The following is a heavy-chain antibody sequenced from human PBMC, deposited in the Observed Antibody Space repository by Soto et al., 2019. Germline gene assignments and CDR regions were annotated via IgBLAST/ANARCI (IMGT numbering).Heavy chain of an antibody. D-gene: IGHD2-15*01. CDR1: GFTFSSYA. CDR3: ARDFYGGFSYGPGDS. J-gene: IGHJ4*02. Sequence: GGSLRLSCAASGFTFSSYAMSWVRQAPGKGLEWVANIKQDGSKAQYLESVRGRFTISRDNSKSSVYLQMNSLRAEDTALYYCARDFYGGFSYGPGDSWGQGTLVTVSS. V-gene: IGHV3-7*01. CDR2: IKQDGSKA.